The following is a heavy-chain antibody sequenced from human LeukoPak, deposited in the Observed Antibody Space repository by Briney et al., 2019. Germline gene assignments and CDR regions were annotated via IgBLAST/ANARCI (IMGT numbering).Heavy chain of an antibody. Sequence: SQTLSLTCGVSGGSISSGSYYWSWIRQPAGKGLEWIGRIYTSGSTNYNPSLKSRVTISVDTSKNQFSLKLSSVTAADTAVYYCARAAVAVHYYCYYYMDVWGKGTTVTVSS. D-gene: IGHD6-19*01. CDR2: IYTSGST. V-gene: IGHV4-61*02. CDR1: GGSISSGSYY. CDR3: ARAAVAVHYYCYYYMDV. J-gene: IGHJ6*03.